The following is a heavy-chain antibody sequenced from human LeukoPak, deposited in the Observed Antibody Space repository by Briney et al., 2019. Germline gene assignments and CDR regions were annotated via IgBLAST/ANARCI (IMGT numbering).Heavy chain of an antibody. CDR2: IKGDGSVQ. D-gene: IGHD5-24*01. J-gene: IGHJ4*02. V-gene: IGHV3-7*02. CDR1: GFTFSSSW. CDR3: AKGGEMATIEESDY. Sequence: GGSLRLSCVASGFTFSSSWMNWVRQAPGKGLEWVANIKGDGSVQSYVDSVKGRFTISRDNSKNTVYLQMHSLRDEDTAVYYCAKGGEMATIEESDYWGQGTLVTVSS.